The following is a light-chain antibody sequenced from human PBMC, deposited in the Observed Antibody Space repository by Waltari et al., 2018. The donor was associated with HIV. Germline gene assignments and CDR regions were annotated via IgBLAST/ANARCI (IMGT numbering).Light chain of an antibody. V-gene: IGLV3-9*01. J-gene: IGLJ3*02. CDR1: NIGDRN. Sequence: SYELTQPLSVSVALGQTARITCGGRNIGDRNVGWYQQKAGQAPTLRIYRDDSRPSGIPERFAGSNSGNTATLTITGAQGGDEGDYYCQVWDINAMVFGGGTTLTVL. CDR2: RDD. CDR3: QVWDINAMV.